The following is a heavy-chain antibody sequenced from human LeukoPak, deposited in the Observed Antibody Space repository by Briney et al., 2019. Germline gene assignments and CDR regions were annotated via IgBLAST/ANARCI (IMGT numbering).Heavy chain of an antibody. Sequence: SETLSLTCTVSGDSISSYYWSWIRQPPGKGLEWIGYMYYSGSTSYNPSLKSRVTISVDTSKSQFSLRLSSVTAADTAVYYCAGDSYGIDYWGQGTLVTVSS. V-gene: IGHV4-59*08. CDR1: GDSISSYY. CDR3: AGDSYGIDY. J-gene: IGHJ4*02. CDR2: MYYSGST. D-gene: IGHD5-18*01.